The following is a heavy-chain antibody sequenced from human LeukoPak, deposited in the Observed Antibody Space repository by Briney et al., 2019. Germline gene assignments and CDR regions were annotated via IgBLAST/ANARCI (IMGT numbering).Heavy chain of an antibody. V-gene: IGHV3-30*18. CDR1: GFTFSSYA. Sequence: PGGSLRLSCAASGFTFSSYAMSWVRQAPGKGLEWVAVISYDGSNKYYADSVKGRFTISRDNSKNTLYLQMNSLRAEDTAVYYCAKGGSGSHSMPGYWGQGTLVTVSS. CDR3: AKGGSGSHSMPGY. D-gene: IGHD1-26*01. J-gene: IGHJ4*02. CDR2: ISYDGSNK.